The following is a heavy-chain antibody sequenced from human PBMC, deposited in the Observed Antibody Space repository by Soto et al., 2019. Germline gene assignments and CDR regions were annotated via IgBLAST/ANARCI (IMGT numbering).Heavy chain of an antibody. J-gene: IGHJ4*02. Sequence: QVHLQESGPGLVKPSQTLSLTCTVSGGSINSGDYYWSWIRQTPGKGLEWLGYIYYTGSTFYNPSLKSRITISIDTSKNQFSLKVTSVTAADTAVYFCAREVMDTVNPEAEYYFDHWGQGTLVTVSS. D-gene: IGHD4-17*01. CDR3: AREVMDTVNPEAEYYFDH. CDR2: IYYTGST. CDR1: GGSINSGDYY. V-gene: IGHV4-30-4*01.